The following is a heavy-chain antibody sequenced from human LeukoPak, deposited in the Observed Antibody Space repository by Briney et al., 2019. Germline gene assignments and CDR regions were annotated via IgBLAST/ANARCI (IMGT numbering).Heavy chain of an antibody. V-gene: IGHV4-61*02. D-gene: IGHD3-10*01. Sequence: SQTLSPTCTVSGGSISSGSYYWSWIRQPAGKGLEWIGRIYTSGSTNYNPSLKSRVTISVDTSKNQFSLMLSSVTAADTAVYYCARGRYYYGSGNFFDYWGQGTLVTVSS. J-gene: IGHJ4*02. CDR1: GGSISSGSYY. CDR2: IYTSGST. CDR3: ARGRYYYGSGNFFDY.